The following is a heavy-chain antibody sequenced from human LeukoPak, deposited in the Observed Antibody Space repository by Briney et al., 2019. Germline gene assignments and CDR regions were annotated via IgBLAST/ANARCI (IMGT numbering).Heavy chain of an antibody. Sequence: ASVKVSCKASGYTFITYKMHWVRQAPGQGLEWVGIINPSDGDRRNAQKFQGRVTMTRDMSTSTVYMELSSLRSEDTAVYYCASGSYGRNWFDPWGQGTLVTVSS. J-gene: IGHJ5*02. CDR3: ASGSYGRNWFDP. V-gene: IGHV1-46*01. CDR1: GYTFITYK. CDR2: INPSDGDR. D-gene: IGHD5-18*01.